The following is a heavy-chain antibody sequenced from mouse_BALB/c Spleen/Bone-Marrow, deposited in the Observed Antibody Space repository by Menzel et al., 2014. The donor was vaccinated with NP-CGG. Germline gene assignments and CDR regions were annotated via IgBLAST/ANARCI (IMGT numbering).Heavy chain of an antibody. V-gene: IGHV5-17*02. CDR2: ISSGSSTI. Sequence: VEESGGGLVQPGGSRKLSCAASGFTFSSFGMHWVRQAPEKGLEWVAYISSGSSTIYYADTVMGRFTISRDNPKNTLFLQMTSLRSEDTAMYYCARSGSSSGYFDYWGQGTTLTVSS. CDR3: ARSGSSSGYFDY. J-gene: IGHJ2*01. CDR1: GFTFSSFG. D-gene: IGHD1-1*01.